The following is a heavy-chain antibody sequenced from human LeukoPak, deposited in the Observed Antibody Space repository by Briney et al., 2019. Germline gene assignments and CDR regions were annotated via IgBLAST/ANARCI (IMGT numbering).Heavy chain of an antibody. V-gene: IGHV3-7*01. Sequence: PGGSLRLSCAASGFTFRSYWMSRVRQAPGKGLEWVANINLDGSEKYYVDSVKGRYTISRDNAKNSLYLQMRSLRAEDTAIYYCARDSPYSDSFAYDYWGQGTLVTVSS. CDR1: GFTFRSYW. J-gene: IGHJ4*02. CDR2: INLDGSEK. D-gene: IGHD1-26*01. CDR3: ARDSPYSDSFAYDY.